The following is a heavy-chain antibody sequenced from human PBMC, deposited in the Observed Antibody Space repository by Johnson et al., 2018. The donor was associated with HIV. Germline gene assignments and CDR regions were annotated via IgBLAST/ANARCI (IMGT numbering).Heavy chain of an antibody. Sequence: VQLVESGGGLVQPGGSLRLSCAASGFTFSSYAMSWVRQAPGKGLEWVSAISGSGGSTYYADSVKGRFTISRDNSKNTLYLQMNSLRAEDTAVYYCTTEVMEWELQVGWTRAFEVWGQGTMVIVST. J-gene: IGHJ3*01. V-gene: IGHV3-23*04. CDR2: ISGSGGST. CDR3: TTEVMEWELQVGWTRAFEV. CDR1: GFTFSSYA. D-gene: IGHD1-26*01.